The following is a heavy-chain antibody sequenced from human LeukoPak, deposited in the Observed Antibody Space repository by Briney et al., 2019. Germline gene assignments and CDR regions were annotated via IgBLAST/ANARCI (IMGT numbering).Heavy chain of an antibody. D-gene: IGHD4-17*01. CDR3: GAHGESYY. Sequence: SETLSLTCTVSGGSISSYYWSWIRQPPGKGLEWIGYIYYSGSTNYNPSLKSRVTISVDKSKNQFSLKLSSVTAADTAVYYCGAHGESYYWGQGTLVTVSS. CDR1: GGSISSYY. CDR2: IYYSGST. V-gene: IGHV4-59*12. J-gene: IGHJ4*02.